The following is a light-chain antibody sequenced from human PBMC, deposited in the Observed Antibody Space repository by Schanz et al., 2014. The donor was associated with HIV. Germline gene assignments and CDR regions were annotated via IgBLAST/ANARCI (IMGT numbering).Light chain of an antibody. J-gene: IGLJ3*02. CDR1: SSDVGGYNY. CDR3: CSYAGSSTFEV. V-gene: IGLV2-8*01. Sequence: QSALTQPPSASGSPGQSVTISCTGTSSDVGGYNYVSWYQQHPGKAPKLMIYEVSKRPSGVPDRFSGSKSGNTASLTVSGLQAEDEAHYYCCSYAGSSTFEVFGGGTKLTV. CDR2: EVS.